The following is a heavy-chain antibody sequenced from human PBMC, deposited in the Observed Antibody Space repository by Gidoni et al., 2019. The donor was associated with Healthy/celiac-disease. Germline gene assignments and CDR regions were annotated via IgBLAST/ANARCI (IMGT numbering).Heavy chain of an antibody. D-gene: IGHD2-21*01. CDR2: MYCDDDK. Sequence: QITLKESGPTLVQPTQTLTLTCTFSGFSLSTSGVGVGWIRQPPGKALEWLALMYCDDDKRYSPSLKSRLTITKDTSKKQVVRTMTNMDPVDTATYYCAHRVIAIGYFDYWGQGTLVTVSS. V-gene: IGHV2-5*02. CDR3: AHRVIAIGYFDY. CDR1: GFSLSTSGVG. J-gene: IGHJ4*02.